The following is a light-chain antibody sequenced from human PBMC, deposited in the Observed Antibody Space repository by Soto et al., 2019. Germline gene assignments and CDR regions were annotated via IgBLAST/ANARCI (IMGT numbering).Light chain of an antibody. CDR2: DVS. V-gene: IGKV3-11*01. J-gene: IGKJ4*01. CDR1: QSIQTS. CDR3: QQRGT. Sequence: VFTQSPATLSLSPGERATLFCRASQSIQTSLAWYQQKPGQAPRLLIYDVSNRATGIPARFSGSGSGTDFTLTISSLEPEDFAVYYCQQRGTFGGGTKVDI.